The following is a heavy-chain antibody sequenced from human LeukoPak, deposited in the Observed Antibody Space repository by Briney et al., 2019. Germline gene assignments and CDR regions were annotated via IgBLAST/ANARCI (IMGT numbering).Heavy chain of an antibody. V-gene: IGHV3-23*01. CDR3: AKVPYSDYGSGRPPFMDV. D-gene: IGHD3-10*01. CDR1: GFTFSNYA. Sequence: GGSLRLSCAASGFTFSNYAMSWVRQAPGRGLDWVSALSDSGSSTYYADSVKGRFTISRDNSKNTLYLQMDSLRVEDTATYYCAKVPYSDYGSGRPPFMDVWGQGTTVAVSS. CDR2: LSDSGSST. J-gene: IGHJ6*02.